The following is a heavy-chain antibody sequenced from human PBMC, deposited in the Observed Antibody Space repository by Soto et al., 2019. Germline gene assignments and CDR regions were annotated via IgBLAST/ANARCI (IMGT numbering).Heavy chain of an antibody. J-gene: IGHJ4*02. CDR2: ISYDGSNK. CDR3: AKDVSFDSSGWFDY. V-gene: IGHV3-30*18. CDR1: GFTFSSYG. D-gene: IGHD6-19*01. Sequence: TGGSLRLSCAASGFTFSSYGMHWVRQAPGKGLEWVAVISYDGSNKYYADSVKGRFTISRDNSKNTLYLQMNSLRAEDTAVYYCAKDVSFDSSGWFDYWGQRTLVTVSS.